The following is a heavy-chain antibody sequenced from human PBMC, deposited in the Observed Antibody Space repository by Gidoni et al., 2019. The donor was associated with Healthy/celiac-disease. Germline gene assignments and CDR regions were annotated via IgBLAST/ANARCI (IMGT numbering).Heavy chain of an antibody. CDR2: INPSGGST. V-gene: IGHV1-46*01. Sequence: QVQLVQSAAEGKKARASVKVSCKASGYTFTSYYLQWGRQAPGQGLEWMGRINPSGGSTSYAQKFQGRVTMTRDTSTSTVYMELSSLRSEDTAVYYCARDLRAIAAAGYFDYWGQGTLVTVSS. CDR1: GYTFTSYY. J-gene: IGHJ4*02. D-gene: IGHD6-13*01. CDR3: ARDLRAIAAAGYFDY.